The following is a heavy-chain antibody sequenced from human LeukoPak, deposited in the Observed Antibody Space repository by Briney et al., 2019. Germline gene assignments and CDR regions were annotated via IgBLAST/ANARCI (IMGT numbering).Heavy chain of an antibody. V-gene: IGHV4-4*07. D-gene: IGHD2-2*01. CDR1: GGSISSYY. CDR2: IYTSGST. J-gene: IGHJ6*03. CDR3: AREPTILCGSSTSCYSYYYYMDV. Sequence: SETLSLTCTASGGSISSYYWSWIRQPAGKGLEWIGRIYTSGSTNYNPSLKSRVTMSVDTSKNQFSLKLSSVTAADTAVYYCAREPTILCGSSTSCYSYYYYMDVWGKGTTVTVSS.